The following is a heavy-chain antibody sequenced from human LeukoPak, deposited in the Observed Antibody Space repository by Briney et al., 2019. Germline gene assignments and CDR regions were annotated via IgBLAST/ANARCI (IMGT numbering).Heavy chain of an antibody. D-gene: IGHD3-10*01. Sequence: GGSLRLSCAASGFTFSSYTMNWVRQAPGKGLEWVSCISISSSYIYYADSVKGRFTISRDNAKNSLYLQMNSLRAEDTAVYYCARDLYGSGSDGDFDYWGQGTLVTVSS. CDR1: GFTFSSYT. CDR3: ARDLYGSGSDGDFDY. J-gene: IGHJ4*02. CDR2: ISISSSYI. V-gene: IGHV3-21*01.